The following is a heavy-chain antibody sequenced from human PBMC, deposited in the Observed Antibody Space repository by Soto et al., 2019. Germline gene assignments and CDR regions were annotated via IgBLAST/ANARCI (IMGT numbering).Heavy chain of an antibody. CDR1: GFTFSSYG. D-gene: IGHD2-2*01. V-gene: IGHV3-33*01. J-gene: IGHJ6*02. CDR3: ARHQDCSSTSCYPGMDV. CDR2: IWYDGSNK. Sequence: PGGSLRLSCAASGFTFSSYGMHWVRQAPGKGLEWVAVIWYDGSNKYYADSVKGRFTIPRDNSKNTLYLQMNSLRAEDTAVYYCARHQDCSSTSCYPGMDVWGQGTTVTVSS.